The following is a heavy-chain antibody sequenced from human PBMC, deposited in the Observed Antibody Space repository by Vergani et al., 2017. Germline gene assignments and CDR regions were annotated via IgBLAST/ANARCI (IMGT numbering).Heavy chain of an antibody. V-gene: IGHV3-23*01. CDR2: ISGSGGST. CDR1: GFTFSSYA. CDR3: AKALASGFRYDWNEGPSGWFDP. J-gene: IGHJ5*02. D-gene: IGHD1-1*01. Sequence: EVQLLESGGGLVQPGGSLRLSCAASGFTFSSYAMSWVRQAPGKGLEWVSAISGSGGSTYYADSVKGRFTISRDNSKNTLYLQMNSLRAEDTAVYYCAKALASGFRYDWNEGPSGWFDPWGQGTLVTVSS.